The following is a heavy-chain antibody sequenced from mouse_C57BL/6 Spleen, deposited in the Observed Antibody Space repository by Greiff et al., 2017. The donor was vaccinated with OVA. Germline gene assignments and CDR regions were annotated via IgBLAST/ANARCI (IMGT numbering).Heavy chain of an antibody. J-gene: IGHJ3*01. Sequence: QVQLKESGAELARPGASVKLSCKASGYTFTSYGISWVKQRTGQGLEWIGEIYPRSGNTYYNEKFKGKATLTADKSSSTAYMELRSLTSEDSAVYFCASRGDYPLAYWGQGTLVTVSA. CDR3: ASRGDYPLAY. D-gene: IGHD2-4*01. CDR1: GYTFTSYG. V-gene: IGHV1-81*01. CDR2: IYPRSGNT.